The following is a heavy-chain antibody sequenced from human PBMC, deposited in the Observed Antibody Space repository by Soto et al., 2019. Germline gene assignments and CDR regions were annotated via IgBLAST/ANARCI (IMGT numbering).Heavy chain of an antibody. V-gene: IGHV4-34*01. D-gene: IGHD2-15*01. Sequence: QVQLQQWGAGLLKPSETLSLTCAVYGGSFSDYYWSWIRQPPGKGLEWIGEINHSGSTNYNPSLKSRATISVDTPKNQFCLKLSSVTAADTAVYYCARGRFCSGGSCYRGLDWFDPWGQGTLVTVSS. CDR1: GGSFSDYY. CDR2: INHSGST. J-gene: IGHJ5*02. CDR3: ARGRFCSGGSCYRGLDWFDP.